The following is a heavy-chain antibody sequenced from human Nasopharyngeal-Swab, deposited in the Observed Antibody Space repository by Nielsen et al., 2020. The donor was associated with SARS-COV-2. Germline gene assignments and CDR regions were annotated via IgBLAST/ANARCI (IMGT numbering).Heavy chain of an antibody. D-gene: IGHD3-9*01. CDR3: AREVNGYYDY. V-gene: IGHV3-21*01. CDR2: ISSSSSYI. CDR1: GFTFSSYS. J-gene: IGHJ4*02. Sequence: GESLRLSCAASGFTFSSYSMNWVRQAPGKGLEWVSSISSSSSYIYYADSVKGRFTISRDNAKNSLYLQMNSLRAEDTAVYYCAREVNGYYDYWGQGTLVTVSS.